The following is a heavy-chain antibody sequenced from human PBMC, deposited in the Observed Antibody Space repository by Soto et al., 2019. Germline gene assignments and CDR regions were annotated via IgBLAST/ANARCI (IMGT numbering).Heavy chain of an antibody. D-gene: IGHD6-13*01. V-gene: IGHV3-21*01. CDR2: ISGSGRTT. Sequence: PGGSLRLSCAASGLTFSVHAMSWVRQVPGKGLEWVSGISGSGRTTHYTDALRGRFTISRDNAKNSLHLQMNSLRAEDTAVYYCTRDASRDSSARGWFDPWGPGALVTVSS. CDR1: GLTFSVHA. J-gene: IGHJ5*02. CDR3: TRDASRDSSARGWFDP.